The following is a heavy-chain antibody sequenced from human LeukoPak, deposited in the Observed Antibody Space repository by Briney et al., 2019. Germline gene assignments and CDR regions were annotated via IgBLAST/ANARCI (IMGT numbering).Heavy chain of an antibody. CDR3: AREAYDSSGYFDY. J-gene: IGHJ4*02. D-gene: IGHD3-22*01. Sequence: SETLSLTCTVSGGSISSYYWSWIRQPPGKGLEWLGYIYYSGSTNYNPSLKSRVTISVDTSKNQFSLKLSSVTAADTAVYYCAREAYDSSGYFDYWGQGTLVTVSS. CDR2: IYYSGST. CDR1: GGSISSYY. V-gene: IGHV4-59*01.